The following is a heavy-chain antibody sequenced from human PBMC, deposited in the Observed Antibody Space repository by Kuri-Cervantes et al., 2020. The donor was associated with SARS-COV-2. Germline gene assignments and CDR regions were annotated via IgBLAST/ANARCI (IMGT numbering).Heavy chain of an antibody. CDR2: ISSSSSTI. V-gene: IGHV3-48*01. D-gene: IGHD3-3*01. J-gene: IGHJ4*02. CDR3: ARVEGISLDY. CDR1: GFTFSSYW. Sequence: GGLRWLTCATSGFTFSSYWMHWVRQAPGKGLEWVSYISSSSSTIYYADSVKGRFTISRENAKNSLYLQMNSLRAEDTAVYYCARVEGISLDYWGQGTLVTVSS.